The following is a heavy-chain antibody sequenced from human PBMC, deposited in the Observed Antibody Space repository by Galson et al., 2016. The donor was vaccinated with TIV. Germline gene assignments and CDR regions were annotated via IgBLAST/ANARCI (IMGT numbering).Heavy chain of an antibody. CDR2: IGPDGNDK. CDR3: ARLGLNWFDP. V-gene: IGHV3-30*02. CDR1: GFTFSRHG. D-gene: IGHD3-16*01. Sequence: SLRLSCAASGFTFSRHGIHWVRHTPGTGLEWVTFIGPDGNDKXYGDSVKGRFTISRDNSMSRIYLQMNDLRLEDTAIYYCARLGLNWFDPWGQGTQVTVSS. J-gene: IGHJ5*02.